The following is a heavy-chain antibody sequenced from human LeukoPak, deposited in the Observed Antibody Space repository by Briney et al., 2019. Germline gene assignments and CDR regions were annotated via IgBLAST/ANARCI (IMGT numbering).Heavy chain of an antibody. D-gene: IGHD3-22*01. CDR2: ISSDRSYI. J-gene: IGHJ4*02. CDR1: GFTFSDYT. Sequence: GGSLRLSCEASGFTFSDYTMNWVRQAPGKGLEWVSSISSDRSYIKYADSVKGRFSISRDNTKNSLFLEMRSLRIEDSAVYFCARDYYDSSASATFHHWGQGNLVSISS. CDR3: ARDYYDSSASATFHH. V-gene: IGHV3-21*01.